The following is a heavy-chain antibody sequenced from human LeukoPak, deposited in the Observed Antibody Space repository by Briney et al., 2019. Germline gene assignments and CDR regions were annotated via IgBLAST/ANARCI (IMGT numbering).Heavy chain of an antibody. CDR2: ISGSGGYT. CDR1: GFTFSSYA. CDR3: AKEPIGSYYPLIGYFEY. V-gene: IGHV3-23*01. Sequence: GGSLRLSCAASGFTFSSYAMSWVRQAPGKGLEWVLGISGSGGYTYYADSVKGRFTISRENSKTSLYPQMNSLRAEDTAVYYCAKEPIGSYYPLIGYFEYWGQGSLVIVSS. D-gene: IGHD3-10*01. J-gene: IGHJ4*02.